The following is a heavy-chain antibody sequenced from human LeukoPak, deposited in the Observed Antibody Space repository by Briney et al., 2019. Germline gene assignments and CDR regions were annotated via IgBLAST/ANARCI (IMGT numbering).Heavy chain of an antibody. CDR3: LVIASAGTGY. V-gene: IGHV3-7*01. Sequence: PGGSLRLSCAASGFTFSSYWMSWVRRAPGKGLEWVANIKQDGSEKYYVDSVKGRFTISRDNAKNSLFLQMNSLRAEDTAVYYCLVIASAGTGYWGQGTLVTVSS. D-gene: IGHD6-13*01. CDR2: IKQDGSEK. J-gene: IGHJ4*02. CDR1: GFTFSSYW.